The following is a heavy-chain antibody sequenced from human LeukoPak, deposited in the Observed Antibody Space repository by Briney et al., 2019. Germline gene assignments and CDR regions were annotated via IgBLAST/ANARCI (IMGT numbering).Heavy chain of an antibody. CDR1: GFTFSSYA. CDR2: ISGSGGST. V-gene: IGHV3-23*01. Sequence: GGSLRLSCAASGFTFSSYAMSWVRQAPGKGLEWVSAISGSGGSTYYADSVKGRFTISRDNSKNTLYLQMNSLRAEDTAVYYCANSPISGYSYYFDYWGQGTLVTVSS. CDR3: ANSPISGYSYYFDY. D-gene: IGHD3-22*01. J-gene: IGHJ4*02.